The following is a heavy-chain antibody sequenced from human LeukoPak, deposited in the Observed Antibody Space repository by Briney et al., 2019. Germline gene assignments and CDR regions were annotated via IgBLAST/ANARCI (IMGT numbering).Heavy chain of an antibody. CDR2: IYYSGST. Sequence: SETLSLTCTVSGGSISRYYWSWIRQPAGKGLEWIGYIYYSGSTNYNPSLKSRVTISEDTSKNQFSLKLSSVTAADTAVYYCARVSANAFDIWGQGTMVTVSS. CDR3: ARVSANAFDI. J-gene: IGHJ3*02. V-gene: IGHV4-59*01. CDR1: GGSISRYY.